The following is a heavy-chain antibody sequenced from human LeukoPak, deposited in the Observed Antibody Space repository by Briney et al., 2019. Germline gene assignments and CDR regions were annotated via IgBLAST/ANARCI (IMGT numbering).Heavy chain of an antibody. V-gene: IGHV3-30*02. CDR2: IRYDGSNK. CDR1: GFTFSSYG. Sequence: GGSLRLSCAASGFTFSSYGMHWVRQAPGKGLEWVAFIRYDGSNKYYADSVKGRFTISRDNSKNTLYLQMSSLRAEDTAVYYCAKDLIIRIDYWGQGTLVTVSS. D-gene: IGHD3-10*01. J-gene: IGHJ4*02. CDR3: AKDLIIRIDY.